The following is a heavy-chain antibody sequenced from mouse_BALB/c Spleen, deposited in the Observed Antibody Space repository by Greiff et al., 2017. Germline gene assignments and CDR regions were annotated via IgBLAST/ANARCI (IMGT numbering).Heavy chain of an antibody. J-gene: IGHJ3*01. CDR1: GYSITSDYA. CDR3: ARSYYYGSLAWFAY. Sequence: EVKLMESGPGLVKPSQSLSLTCTVTGYSITSDYAWNWIRQFPGNKLEWMGYISYSGSTSYNPSLKSRISITRDTSKNQFFLQLNSVTTEDTATYYCARSYYYGSLAWFAYWGQGTLVTVSA. D-gene: IGHD1-1*01. V-gene: IGHV3-2*02. CDR2: ISYSGST.